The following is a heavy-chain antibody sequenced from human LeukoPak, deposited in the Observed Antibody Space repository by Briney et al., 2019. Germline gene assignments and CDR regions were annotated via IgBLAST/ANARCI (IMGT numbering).Heavy chain of an antibody. V-gene: IGHV4-39*01. CDR3: ARIEGIRVDTAMGFDY. D-gene: IGHD5-18*01. CDR2: IYYSGST. CDR1: GGSISSSSYY. J-gene: IGHJ4*02. Sequence: SETLSLTCTVSGGSISSSSYYWGWIRQPPGKGLEWIGSIYYSGSTYYNPSLKSRVTISVDTSKNQFSLKLSSVTAADTAVYYCARIEGIRVDTAMGFDYWGQGTLVTVSS.